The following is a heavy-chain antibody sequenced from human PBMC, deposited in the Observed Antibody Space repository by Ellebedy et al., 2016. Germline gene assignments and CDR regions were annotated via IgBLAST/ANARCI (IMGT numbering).Heavy chain of an antibody. CDR3: ATLTIPGGSDS. Sequence: SETLSLTXSVFGGSISSRNYFWGWVRQPPGKALEWIGSIYYSGSAHYNNDNTYYNPSLKSRVTMSVDTSKNHFSLELRSVIAADTAVYYCATLTIPGGSDSWGQGTLVTVSS. D-gene: IGHD5-24*01. J-gene: IGHJ4*02. V-gene: IGHV4-39*02. CDR1: GGSISSRNYF. CDR2: IYYSGSAHYNNDNT.